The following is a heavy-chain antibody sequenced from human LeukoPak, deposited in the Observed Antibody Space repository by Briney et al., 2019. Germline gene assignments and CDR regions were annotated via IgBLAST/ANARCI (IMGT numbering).Heavy chain of an antibody. CDR1: GFTFSSYS. V-gene: IGHV3-21*01. CDR2: ISSSSSYI. D-gene: IGHD3-22*01. CDR3: ARGGPKTYYYDSSGPNWFDP. J-gene: IGHJ5*02. Sequence: PGGSLRLSCAASGFTFSSYSMNWVRQAPGKGLEWVSSISSSSSYIYYADSVKGRFTISRDNAKNSLYLQMNSLRAEDTAVYYCARGGPKTYYYDSSGPNWFDPWGQGTLVTVSS.